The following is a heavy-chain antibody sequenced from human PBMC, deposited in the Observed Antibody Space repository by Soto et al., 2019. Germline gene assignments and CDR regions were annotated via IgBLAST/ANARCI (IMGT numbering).Heavy chain of an antibody. CDR2: INAGNGNT. CDR3: ATINYEFITYYAMGV. J-gene: IGHJ6*02. CDR1: GYTFTSYA. Sequence: ASVKVSCKASGYTFTSYAMHWVRQAPGQRLEWMGWINAGNGNTKYSQKFQGRVTITRDTSASTAYMELSCLRSEDTAVYYCATINYEFITYYAMGVWGQGTTVTVSS. D-gene: IGHD3-3*01. V-gene: IGHV1-3*01.